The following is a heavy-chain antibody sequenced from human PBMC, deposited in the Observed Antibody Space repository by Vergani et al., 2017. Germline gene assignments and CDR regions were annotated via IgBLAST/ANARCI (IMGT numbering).Heavy chain of an antibody. CDR1: GFTFTSSA. V-gene: IGHV1-58*01. CDR3: AADSSSYSSCWISNDY. J-gene: IGHJ4*02. Sequence: QMQLVQSGPEVKKPGPSVKVSCKASGFTFTSSAVQWVRQARGQRLEWIGWIVVGSGNTNYAQKFQERVTITRDMSTSTAYMELSSLRSEDTAVYYCAADSSSYSSCWISNDYWGQGTLVTVSS. CDR2: IVVGSGNT. D-gene: IGHD6-19*01.